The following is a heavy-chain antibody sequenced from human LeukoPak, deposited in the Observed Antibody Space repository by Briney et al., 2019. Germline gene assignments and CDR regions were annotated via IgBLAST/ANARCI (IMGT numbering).Heavy chain of an antibody. CDR1: GFFFSTYW. CDR3: SREFEP. V-gene: IGHV3-7*01. Sequence: PGGSLRLFCEASGFFFSTYWMAWVRQAPGKGLEWVASIKHDAIEEHYADSVKGRFTVSRDNGRNSLYLEMKSLRVEDTAVYYCSREFEPWGQGTLVIVSS. CDR2: IKHDAIEE. J-gene: IGHJ5*02.